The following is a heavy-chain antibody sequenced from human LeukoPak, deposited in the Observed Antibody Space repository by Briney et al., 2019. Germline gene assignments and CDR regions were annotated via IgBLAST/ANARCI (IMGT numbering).Heavy chain of an antibody. J-gene: IGHJ6*02. V-gene: IGHV1-18*01. CDR3: ARDLGTPGNYGMDV. D-gene: IGHD3-10*01. Sequence: ASVKVSCKASGYTFTTYGISWVRQAPGQGLEWMGWISAYNGNTKYAQNLQGRITMTTDTSTSIVYMELRSLRSDDTAVYYCARDLGTPGNYGMDVWGQGTTVTVSS. CDR1: GYTFTTYG. CDR2: ISAYNGNT.